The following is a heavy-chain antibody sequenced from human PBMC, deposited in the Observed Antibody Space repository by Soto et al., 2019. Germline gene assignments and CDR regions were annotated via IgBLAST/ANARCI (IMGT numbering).Heavy chain of an antibody. Sequence: PGGSLRLSCTGSGFNFVNYALTWVRQAPGKGLEWVGFIRGETNGGTADYAASLKGRITISRDDSKSIAYLEINSLQTEDTAVYYCTRYYYESSGYYVYWGQGTLVTVSS. CDR1: GFNFVNYA. V-gene: IGHV3-49*04. D-gene: IGHD3-22*01. CDR2: IRGETNGGTA. J-gene: IGHJ4*02. CDR3: TRYYYESSGYYVY.